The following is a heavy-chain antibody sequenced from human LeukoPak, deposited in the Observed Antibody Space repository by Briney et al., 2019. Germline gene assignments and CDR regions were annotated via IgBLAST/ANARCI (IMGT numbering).Heavy chain of an antibody. CDR2: IYCTGST. CDR1: GGSFRSYY. D-gene: IGHD3/OR15-3a*01. Sequence: SETLSLTCTVSGGSFRSYYWSWIRQTPGKGLEWIGYIYCTGSTDYNPSLESRVTISLDTSKNRFSLKLSLVTAADTAVYYCARLWTNQMYHFDYWGQGTLVTVSS. J-gene: IGHJ4*02. V-gene: IGHV4-59*08. CDR3: ARLWTNQMYHFDY.